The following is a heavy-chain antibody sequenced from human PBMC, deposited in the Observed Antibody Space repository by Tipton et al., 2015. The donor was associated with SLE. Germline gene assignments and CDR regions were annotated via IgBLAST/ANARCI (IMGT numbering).Heavy chain of an antibody. V-gene: IGHV4-59*08. CDR3: ARLGNWENYGMAV. CDR1: GGSISSYY. D-gene: IGHD7-27*01. CDR2: IYYSGST. J-gene: IGHJ6*02. Sequence: TLSLTCTVPGGSISSYYWSWIRQPPGKGLEWIGYIYYSGSTNYNPSLKSRVTISVDTSKNQFSLKLSSVTAADTAVYYCARLGNWENYGMAVWGQGTTVTVSS.